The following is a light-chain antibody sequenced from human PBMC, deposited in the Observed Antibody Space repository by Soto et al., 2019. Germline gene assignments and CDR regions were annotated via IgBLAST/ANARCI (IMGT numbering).Light chain of an antibody. V-gene: IGKV3-20*01. CDR3: QQLNGY. CDR2: GGS. Sequence: EIVLTHSPGTLSFSPLERATLSCRASQSVSGSYLAWYQQKPGQAPRLLIYGGSSRATGIPDRFSGSGYGTDFTPTISSLQPEDVATYYCQQLNGYFGPGTKVDIK. CDR1: QSVSGSY. J-gene: IGKJ3*01.